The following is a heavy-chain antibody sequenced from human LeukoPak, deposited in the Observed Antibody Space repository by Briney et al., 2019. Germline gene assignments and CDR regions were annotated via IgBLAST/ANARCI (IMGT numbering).Heavy chain of an antibody. CDR2: IYYSGST. D-gene: IGHD2-2*01. CDR1: AGSISSSNYY. V-gene: IGHV4-31*03. CDR3: ARDESVVVPAARQSGGMDV. J-gene: IGHJ6*02. Sequence: PSETLSLTCTVSAGSISSSNYYWGWFRQHPGRGLEWIGYIYYSGSTYYNPSLKSRVTISVDTSKNQFSLKLSSVTAADTAVYYCARDESVVVPAARQSGGMDVWGQGTTVTVSS.